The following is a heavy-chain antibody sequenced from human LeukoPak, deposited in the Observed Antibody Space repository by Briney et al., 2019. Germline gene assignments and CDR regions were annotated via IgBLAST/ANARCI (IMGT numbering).Heavy chain of an antibody. Sequence: SETLSLTRTVSVGSISRYYWSWMRQPAGKGLEWIGRIFTSGSSNYNPSLKRRVTMSVDTYKNQFSLKLSSVTAADTAVYYCARDLRERVEYYYYMDVWGKGTTVTVSS. CDR1: VGSISRYY. CDR3: ARDLRERVEYYYYMDV. J-gene: IGHJ6*03. CDR2: IFTSGSS. D-gene: IGHD1-26*01. V-gene: IGHV4-4*07.